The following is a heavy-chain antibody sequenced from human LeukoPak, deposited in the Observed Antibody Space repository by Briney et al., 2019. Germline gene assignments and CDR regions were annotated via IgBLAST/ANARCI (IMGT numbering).Heavy chain of an antibody. Sequence: PSETLSLTCTVSGGSISSYYWSWIRQPPGKGLEWIGYIYDSGGTNYNPSLKSRVTISVDTSKNQCSLKLSSVTAADPAVYYCARAMVVGVAAEKRDYYGMDVWGQGTTVTVSS. CDR3: ARAMVVGVAAEKRDYYGMDV. CDR2: IYDSGGT. CDR1: GGSISSYY. J-gene: IGHJ6*02. D-gene: IGHD2-15*01. V-gene: IGHV4-59*01.